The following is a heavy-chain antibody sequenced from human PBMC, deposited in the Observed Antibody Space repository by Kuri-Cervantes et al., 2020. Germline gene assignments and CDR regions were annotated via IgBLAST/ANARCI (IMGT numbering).Heavy chain of an antibody. CDR1: GFTFSDYY. Sequence: SLKISCAASGFTFSDYYMSWIRQAPGKGLEWVSGISWNSGSIGYADSVKGRFTISRDNAKNTLYLQMNNLRVEDTAVYYCATGNGDSRYYFDCWGQGTLVTVSS. D-gene: IGHD4-17*01. CDR2: ISWNSGSI. V-gene: IGHV3-9*01. J-gene: IGHJ4*02. CDR3: ATGNGDSRYYFDC.